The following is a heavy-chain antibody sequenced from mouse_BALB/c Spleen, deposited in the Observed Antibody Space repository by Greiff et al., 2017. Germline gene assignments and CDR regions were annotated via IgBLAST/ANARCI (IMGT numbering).Heavy chain of an antibody. CDR3: ARDRTTVAPFDY. CDR1: GFTFSSYG. D-gene: IGHD1-1*01. CDR2: INSNGGST. J-gene: IGHJ2*01. Sequence: EVQGVESGGGLVQPGGSLKLSCAASGFTFSSYGMSWVRQTPDKRLELVATINSNGGSTYYPDSVKGRFTISRDNAKNTLYLQMSSLKSEDTAMYYCARDRTTVAPFDYWGQGTTLTVSS. V-gene: IGHV5-6-3*01.